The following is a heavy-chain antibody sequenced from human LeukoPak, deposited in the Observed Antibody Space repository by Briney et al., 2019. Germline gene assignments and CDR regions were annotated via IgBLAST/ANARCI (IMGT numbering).Heavy chain of an antibody. Sequence: GGSLRLSCAASGFTFSSYGMHWVRQAPGKGLEWVAFIRYDGSNKYYADSVKGRFTISRDNSKNTLYLQMNSLRAEDTAVYYCAKGHVGYSSSWSFDYWGQGTLVTVSS. CDR3: AKGHVGYSSSWSFDY. CDR1: GFTFSSYG. CDR2: IRYDGSNK. J-gene: IGHJ4*02. D-gene: IGHD6-13*01. V-gene: IGHV3-30*02.